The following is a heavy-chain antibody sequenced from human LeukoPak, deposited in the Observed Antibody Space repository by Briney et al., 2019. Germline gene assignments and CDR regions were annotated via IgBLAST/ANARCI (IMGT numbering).Heavy chain of an antibody. D-gene: IGHD3-3*01. CDR3: ARPRGDLWSGYDY. Sequence: SETLSLTCSVSGGSISRSSYYWTWIRQSPGRGLEWIGNTYYSGSTLYNPSLKSRVTISVDTSKNQFSLRLTSVTAAVTAVYYCARPRGDLWSGYDYWGQGVLVTVSP. CDR2: TYYSGST. V-gene: IGHV4-39*01. CDR1: GGSISRSSYY. J-gene: IGHJ4*02.